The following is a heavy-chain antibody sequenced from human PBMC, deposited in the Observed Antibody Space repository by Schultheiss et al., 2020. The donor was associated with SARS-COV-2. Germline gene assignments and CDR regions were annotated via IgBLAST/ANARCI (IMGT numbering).Heavy chain of an antibody. V-gene: IGHV1-3*01. D-gene: IGHD1-7*01. CDR1: GYTFTGYY. Sequence: ASVKVSCKASGYTFTGYYMHWVRKAPGQGLEWMGWINAGNGNTKYSQKFQGRVTITRDTSASTAYMELSSLRSEDTAVYYCARGNWNYYWYFDLWGRGTLVTVSS. CDR2: INAGNGNT. CDR3: ARGNWNYYWYFDL. J-gene: IGHJ2*01.